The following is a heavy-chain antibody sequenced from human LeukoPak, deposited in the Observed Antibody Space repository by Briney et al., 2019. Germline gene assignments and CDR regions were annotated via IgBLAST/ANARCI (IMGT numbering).Heavy chain of an antibody. Sequence: GGSLRLSCTASGFTFRTYAMSWVRQAPGKGLEWVSAITDSGGNTYYAAPVKGRFTISRDNSKNTLYLQMNSLRAEDTAVYYCAKEERIQLWLGGFDYWGQGTLVTVSS. V-gene: IGHV3-23*01. CDR3: AKEERIQLWLGGFDY. J-gene: IGHJ4*02. CDR2: ITDSGGNT. CDR1: GFTFRTYA. D-gene: IGHD5-18*01.